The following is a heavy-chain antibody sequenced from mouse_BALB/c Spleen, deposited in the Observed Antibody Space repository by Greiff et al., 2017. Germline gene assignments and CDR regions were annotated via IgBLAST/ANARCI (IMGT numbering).Heavy chain of an antibody. CDR2: INPSNGGT. J-gene: IGHJ2*01. Sequence: VQLQQPGAELVKPGASVKLSCKASGYTFTSYYMYWVKQRPGQGLEWIGGINPSNGGTNFNEKFKSKATLTVDKSSSTAYMQLSSLTSEDSAVYYCTRRGLRLPFDYWGQGTTLTVSS. CDR1: GYTFTSYY. CDR3: TRRGLRLPFDY. D-gene: IGHD1-2*01. V-gene: IGHV1S81*02.